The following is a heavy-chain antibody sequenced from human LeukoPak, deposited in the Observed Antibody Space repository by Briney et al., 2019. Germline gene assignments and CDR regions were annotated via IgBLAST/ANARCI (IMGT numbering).Heavy chain of an antibody. CDR3: AKELRYYGGYDY. CDR1: GFTFSSYG. CDR2: ISYDGSNK. Sequence: GRSLRLSCAASGFTFSSYGMHWVGQAPGKGLEWVAVISYDGSNKYYADSVKGRFTISRDNSKNTLYLQMNSLRAEDTAVYYCAKELRYYGGYDYWGQGTLVTVSS. D-gene: IGHD4-23*01. V-gene: IGHV3-30*18. J-gene: IGHJ4*02.